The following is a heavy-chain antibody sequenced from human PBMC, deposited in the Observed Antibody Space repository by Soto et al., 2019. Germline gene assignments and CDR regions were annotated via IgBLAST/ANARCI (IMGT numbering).Heavy chain of an antibody. CDR1: GFTFSSYA. D-gene: IGHD6-19*01. V-gene: IGHV3-30-3*01. Sequence: GGSLRLSCAASGFTFSSYAMHWVRQAPGKGLEWVAVISYDGSNKYYADSVKGRFTISRDNSKNTLYLQMNSLRAEDTAVYYCARGHQAVADANWFDPWGQGT. CDR2: ISYDGSNK. J-gene: IGHJ5*02. CDR3: ARGHQAVADANWFDP.